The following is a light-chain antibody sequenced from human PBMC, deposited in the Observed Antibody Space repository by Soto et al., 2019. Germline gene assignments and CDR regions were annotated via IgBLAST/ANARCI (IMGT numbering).Light chain of an antibody. CDR1: QTLSNSF. CDR2: DTS. Sequence: EIVLTQSPGPLSLSPGERATLSCRASQTLSNSFIAWYQQKPGQAPRLLIYDTSSRATGVPDRYSASGSGTDFTLTISRLEPEEFAVFFCQQYGTSEIIFGQGTRLEIK. J-gene: IGKJ5*01. V-gene: IGKV3-20*01. CDR3: QQYGTSEII.